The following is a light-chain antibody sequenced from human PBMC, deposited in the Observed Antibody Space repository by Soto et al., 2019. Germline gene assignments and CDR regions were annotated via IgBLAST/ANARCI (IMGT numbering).Light chain of an antibody. CDR3: FSFTTNSTHV. Sequence: QSVLTQPASLSGSPGQSITISCTGTSSDIGAYYYVSWFQQHPGKAPKLMISEVNNRPSGVSNRFSGSNSGNTAYLTISGLQVEYEAEYFCFSFTTNSTHVFGTGIKV. J-gene: IGLJ1*01. V-gene: IGLV2-14*01. CDR2: EVN. CDR1: SSDIGAYYY.